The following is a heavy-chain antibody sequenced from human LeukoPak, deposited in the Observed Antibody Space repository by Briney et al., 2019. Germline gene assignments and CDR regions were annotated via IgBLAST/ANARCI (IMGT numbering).Heavy chain of an antibody. CDR1: GITVSSSY. J-gene: IGHJ4*02. CDR2: IYSGGST. CDR3: AREGDGYNGSFDY. V-gene: IGHV3-53*01. Sequence: GGSLRLSCAASGITVSSSYMSWVRQAPGKGLEWVSVIYSGGSTYYADSVKGLFTISRDNSKNTLYLQMNSLRAEDTAVYYCAREGDGYNGSFDYWGQGTLVTVSS. D-gene: IGHD5-24*01.